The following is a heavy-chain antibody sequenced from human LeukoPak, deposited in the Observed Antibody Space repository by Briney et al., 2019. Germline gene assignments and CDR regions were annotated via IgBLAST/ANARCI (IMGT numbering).Heavy chain of an antibody. CDR1: GGSISSYY. J-gene: IGHJ3*02. V-gene: IGHV4-59*13. CDR3: ARAYYYGSGSYAFDI. Sequence: PSETLSLTCTVSGGSISSYYWSWIRQPPGKGLGWFGYIYYSGSTNYNPSLKSRVTISVDTSKNQFSLKLSSVTAADTAVYYCARAYYYGSGSYAFDIWGQGTMVTVSS. D-gene: IGHD3-10*01. CDR2: IYYSGST.